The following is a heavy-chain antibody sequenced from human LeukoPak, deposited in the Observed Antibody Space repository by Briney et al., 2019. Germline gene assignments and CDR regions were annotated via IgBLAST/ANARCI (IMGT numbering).Heavy chain of an antibody. D-gene: IGHD6-19*01. Sequence: GGSLRLSCAASGFTFSTYCMSWVRQAPGKGLEWVANINQDGSEKYYVDSVTGRFTISRDNAKNSLYLQMNSLRAEDTAVYYCARDSSGYGCWGQGTLVTVSS. CDR3: ARDSSGYGC. V-gene: IGHV3-7*01. CDR1: GFTFSTYC. CDR2: INQDGSEK. J-gene: IGHJ4*02.